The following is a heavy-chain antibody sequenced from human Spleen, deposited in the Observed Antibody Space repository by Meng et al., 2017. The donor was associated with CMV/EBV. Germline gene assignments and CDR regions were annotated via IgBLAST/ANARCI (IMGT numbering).Heavy chain of an antibody. D-gene: IGHD3-16*01. CDR3: ARKTFGAFDI. CDR2: IYYSGST. CDR1: GGSIGSSSYY. J-gene: IGHJ3*02. V-gene: IGHV4-39*01. Sequence: GSLRLSCTVSGGSIGSSSYYWGWIRQPPGKGLEWIGSIYYSGSTYYNPSLKSRVTISVDTSKNQFSLKLSSVTAADTAVYYCARKTFGAFDIWGQGTMVTVSS.